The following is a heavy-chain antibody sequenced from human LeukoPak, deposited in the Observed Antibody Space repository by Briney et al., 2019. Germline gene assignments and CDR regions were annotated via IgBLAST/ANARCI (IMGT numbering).Heavy chain of an antibody. CDR2: INHSGST. D-gene: IGHD6-6*01. Sequence: SETLSLTCAVYGGSFSGYYWSWIRQPPGKGLEWIGEINHSGSTNYNPSLKSRVTISVDTSKNQFSLKLSSVTAADTAVYYCARGVAARRGRTFDYWGQGTLVTVSS. CDR1: GGSFSGYY. J-gene: IGHJ4*02. CDR3: ARGVAARRGRTFDY. V-gene: IGHV4-34*01.